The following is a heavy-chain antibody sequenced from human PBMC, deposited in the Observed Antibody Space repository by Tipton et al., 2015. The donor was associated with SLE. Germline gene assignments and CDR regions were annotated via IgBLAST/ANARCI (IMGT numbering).Heavy chain of an antibody. Sequence: TLSLTCTVSGGSISSGSYYWSWIRQPAGKGLEWIGHIHTSGSTNYNPSLKSRVSISVDTSKNQFSLELSSVTAADPAVYYCARDHGYSGYDFEAAESLAVGAFDIWGQGTMVTVSS. CDR3: ARDHGYSGYDFEAAESLAVGAFDI. J-gene: IGHJ3*02. CDR2: IHTSGST. CDR1: GGSISSGSYY. D-gene: IGHD5-12*01. V-gene: IGHV4-61*09.